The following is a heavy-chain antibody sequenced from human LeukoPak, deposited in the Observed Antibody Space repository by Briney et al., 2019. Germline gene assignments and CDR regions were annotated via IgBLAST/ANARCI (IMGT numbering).Heavy chain of an antibody. CDR1: GGSISSGGYY. Sequence: PSGTLSLTCTVSGGSISSGGYYWSWIRQHPGKGLEWIGYIYYSGSTYYNPSLKSRVTISVDTSKNQFSLKVSSVTAADTAVYYCARGQYSSGWYSVYWGQGILVTVSS. J-gene: IGHJ4*02. CDR3: ARGQYSSGWYSVY. CDR2: IYYSGST. D-gene: IGHD6-19*01. V-gene: IGHV4-31*03.